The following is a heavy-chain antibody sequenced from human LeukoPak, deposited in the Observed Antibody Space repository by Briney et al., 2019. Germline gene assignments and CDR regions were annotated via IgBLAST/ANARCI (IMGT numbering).Heavy chain of an antibody. J-gene: IGHJ6*03. CDR2: ITYSGST. CDR3: ASLHYYYFYMDV. V-gene: IGHV4-31*03. D-gene: IGHD5/OR15-5a*01. Sequence: SETLSLTCTVSGGSISSGGYYWSWIRQHPEKGLEWIGYITYSGSTYYNPSLKSRVTISLDTSKNQFSLKLNSVTAADTAVYHCASLHYYYFYMDVWGKGTTVTVSS. CDR1: GGSISSGGYY.